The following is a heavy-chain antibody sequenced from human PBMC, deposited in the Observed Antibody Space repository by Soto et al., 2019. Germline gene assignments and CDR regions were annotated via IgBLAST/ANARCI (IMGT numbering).Heavy chain of an antibody. Sequence: SETLSLTCTVSGGSINSGPYYWSWIRQHPGKGLELIGYTYYNGSTYYNPSLKSRVTISVDTSKTQFSLRLRSVTAADTAVYYCASAKGYCSGGSCYSRWFDPWGQGTLVTV. D-gene: IGHD2-15*01. J-gene: IGHJ5*02. V-gene: IGHV4-31*03. CDR1: GGSINSGPYY. CDR2: TYYNGST. CDR3: ASAKGYCSGGSCYSRWFDP.